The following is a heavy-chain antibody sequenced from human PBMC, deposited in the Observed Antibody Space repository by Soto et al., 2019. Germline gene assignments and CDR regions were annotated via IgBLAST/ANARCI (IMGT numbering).Heavy chain of an antibody. CDR1: GGSFSGYD. D-gene: IGHD4-17*01. CDR3: ARETYGDYVGYFDP. CDR2: INHSGST. V-gene: IGHV4-34*01. J-gene: IGHJ5*02. Sequence: LETQCLTCAIYGGSFSGYDGSWLRQPPGKGLEWTGEINHSGSTNYNPSLKSRVTISADTSKNQFSLKLSSVTAADTAVYYCARETYGDYVGYFDPWGQGILVTVSS.